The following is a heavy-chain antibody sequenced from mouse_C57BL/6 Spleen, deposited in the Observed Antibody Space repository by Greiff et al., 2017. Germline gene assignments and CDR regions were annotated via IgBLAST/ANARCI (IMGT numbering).Heavy chain of an antibody. Sequence: EVQVVESGGGLVQPGGSLSLSCAASGFTFTDYYMSWVRQPPGKALEWLGFIRNKANGYTTEYSASVKGRFTISRDNSQSSLYLQMNALRAEDSATYYSARYTAYYFDYWGKGTTLTVSS. CDR3: ARYTAYYFDY. CDR2: IRNKANGYTT. J-gene: IGHJ2*01. CDR1: GFTFTDYY. V-gene: IGHV7-3*01.